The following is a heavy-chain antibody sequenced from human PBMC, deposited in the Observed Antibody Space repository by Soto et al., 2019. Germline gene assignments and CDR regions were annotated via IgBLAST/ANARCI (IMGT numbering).Heavy chain of an antibody. J-gene: IGHJ5*02. CDR1: GFTFSGSA. V-gene: IGHV3-73*01. CDR2: IRSKANSYAT. Sequence: GSLRLSCAASGFTFSGSAMHWVRQASGKGLEWVGRIRSKANSYATAYAASVKGRFTISRDDSKNTAYLQMNSLKTEDTAVYYCTRPGYDQNSGWFDPWGQGTLVTVSS. D-gene: IGHD5-12*01. CDR3: TRPGYDQNSGWFDP.